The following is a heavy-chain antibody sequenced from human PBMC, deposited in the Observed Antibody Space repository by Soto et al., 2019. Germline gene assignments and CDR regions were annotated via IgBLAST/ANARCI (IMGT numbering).Heavy chain of an antibody. Sequence: QVQLVQSGAKVKRPGASVKVSCKASGYTFTDYFVHWVRLAPGQGLEWMGWVNPDTGVATFPQKFQGRVTVTRDASINTDYMELTNLTSEDTGIYYCARDPIRGGVPYFFDFWGRGTQVTVSS. CDR1: GYTFTDYF. CDR3: ARDPIRGGVPYFFDF. CDR2: VNPDTGVA. D-gene: IGHD3-16*01. V-gene: IGHV1-2*02. J-gene: IGHJ4*02.